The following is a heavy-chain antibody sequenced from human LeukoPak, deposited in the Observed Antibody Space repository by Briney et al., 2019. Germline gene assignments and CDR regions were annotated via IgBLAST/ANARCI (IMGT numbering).Heavy chain of an antibody. Sequence: SETLSLTCTVSGGSFSSYYWSWLRQPPGKGLEWIGYIYYSGSTNYNPSLKSRLTISVDTSKNQFSLKLSSVTAADTAVYYCARERVAYSSSWSVNWFDPWGQGTLVTVSS. CDR2: IYYSGST. CDR1: GGSFSSYY. V-gene: IGHV4-59*01. J-gene: IGHJ5*02. CDR3: ARERVAYSSSWSVNWFDP. D-gene: IGHD6-13*01.